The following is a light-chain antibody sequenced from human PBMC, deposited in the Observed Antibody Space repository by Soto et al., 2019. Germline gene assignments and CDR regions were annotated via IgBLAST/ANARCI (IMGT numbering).Light chain of an antibody. J-gene: IGKJ2*01. V-gene: IGKV1-39*01. CDR1: QSIRNY. CDR3: QQSYSAPYT. CDR2: AAS. Sequence: DIQMTQSPSSLSASVGDRVTITCRASQSIRNYLNWYQQKPGKAPKLLIYAASSLQSGVPSGFSGSGSGTDFTLTFSSLQPEDFATYYCQQSYSAPYTFGQGTKLEIK.